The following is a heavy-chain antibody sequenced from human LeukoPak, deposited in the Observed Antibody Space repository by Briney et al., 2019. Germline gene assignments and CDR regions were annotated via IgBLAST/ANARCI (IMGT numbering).Heavy chain of an antibody. CDR1: GGSISSSSYY. V-gene: IGHV4-39*01. CDR2: IYYSGST. Sequence: PSETLSLTCTVSGGSISSSSYYWGWIRQPPGKGLEWIGSIYYSGSTYYNPSLKSRVTISVDTSKNQFSLKLSSVTAADTAVYYCATLTSELLWFGEFYFDYWGQGTLVTVSS. CDR3: ATLTSELLWFGEFYFDY. D-gene: IGHD3-10*01. J-gene: IGHJ4*02.